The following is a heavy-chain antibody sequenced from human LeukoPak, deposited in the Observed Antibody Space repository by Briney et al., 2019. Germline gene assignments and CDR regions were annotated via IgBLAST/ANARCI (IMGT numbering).Heavy chain of an antibody. CDR2: ISGGGGST. J-gene: IGHJ4*02. V-gene: IGHV3-23*01. D-gene: IGHD3-22*01. Sequence: GGSLRLSCAASGFTFTSYSMNWVRQAPGKGLEWVSTISGGGGSTYYADSVKGRFTISRDNSKNTLYLQMNSLRAEDTAVYYCAKEDYYDSSGYYQKKDYWCQGTLVTVSS. CDR1: GFTFTSYS. CDR3: AKEDYYDSSGYYQKKDY.